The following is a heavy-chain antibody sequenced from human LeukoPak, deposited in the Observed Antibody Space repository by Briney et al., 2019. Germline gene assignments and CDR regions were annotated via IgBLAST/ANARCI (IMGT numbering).Heavy chain of an antibody. CDR1: GGSFSGYS. CDR3: ARVELGIFDY. J-gene: IGHJ4*02. V-gene: IGHV4-34*01. CDR2: INHRGSA. D-gene: IGHD7-27*01. Sequence: SETLPLTCGVYGGSFSGYSWSWIRQPPGKGLEWIGEINHRGSANHNPSLESRVTISGDTSKNQFSLKLTSVTAADTAVYYCARVELGIFDYWGQGTLVTVSS.